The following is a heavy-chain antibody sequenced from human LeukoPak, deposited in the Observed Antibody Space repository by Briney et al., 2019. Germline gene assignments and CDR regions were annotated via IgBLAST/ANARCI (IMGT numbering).Heavy chain of an antibody. V-gene: IGHV4-38-2*01. CDR1: GYSISSGYY. CDR2: IYYSGST. Sequence: NPSETLSLTCAVSGYSISSGYYWGWIRQPPGKGLEWIGSIYYSGSTYYNPSLKSRVTMSVDTSKNQFSLKLSSVTAADTAVYYCANRYYYDSSGYLLYFDYWGQGTLVTVSS. CDR3: ANRYYYDSSGYLLYFDY. J-gene: IGHJ4*02. D-gene: IGHD3-22*01.